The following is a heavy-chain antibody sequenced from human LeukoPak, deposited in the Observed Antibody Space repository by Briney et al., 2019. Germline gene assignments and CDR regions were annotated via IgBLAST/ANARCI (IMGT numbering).Heavy chain of an antibody. CDR1: GFTFSSYS. V-gene: IGHV3-21*01. D-gene: IGHD4-17*01. Sequence: PGGSLRLSCAAYGFTFSSYSMNWVRQAPGKGLEWVSFISTSSSYIYYADSVKGRFTISRDNAKNSLYLEMNSLRAEDTAVYYCARGLQVATVTRRFRWFDPWGQGTLVTVSS. J-gene: IGHJ5*02. CDR2: ISTSSSYI. CDR3: ARGLQVATVTRRFRWFDP.